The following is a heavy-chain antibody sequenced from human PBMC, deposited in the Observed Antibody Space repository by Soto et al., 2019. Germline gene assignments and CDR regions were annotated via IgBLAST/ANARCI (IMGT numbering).Heavy chain of an antibody. Sequence: GGSLRLSCAASGFTFSSYAMSWVRQAPGKGLEWVSAISGSGGSTYYADSVKGRFTISRDNSKNTLYLQMNSLRAEDTAVYYCAKDAVLRFLEWSTTLYYYGMDVWGQGTTVTVSS. CDR2: ISGSGGST. D-gene: IGHD3-3*01. V-gene: IGHV3-23*01. CDR1: GFTFSSYA. J-gene: IGHJ6*02. CDR3: AKDAVLRFLEWSTTLYYYGMDV.